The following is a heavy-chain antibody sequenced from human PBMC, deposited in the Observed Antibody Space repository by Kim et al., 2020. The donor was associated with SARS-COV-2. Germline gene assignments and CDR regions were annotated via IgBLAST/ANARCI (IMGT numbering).Heavy chain of an antibody. CDR2: A. J-gene: IGHJ4*02. D-gene: IGHD3-22*01. CDR3: AREKDSSGYGY. Sequence: ANSAQKCQGRVTITADESTSTAYMELSSLRSEDTAVYYCAREKDSSGYGYWGQGTLVTVSS. V-gene: IGHV1-69*01.